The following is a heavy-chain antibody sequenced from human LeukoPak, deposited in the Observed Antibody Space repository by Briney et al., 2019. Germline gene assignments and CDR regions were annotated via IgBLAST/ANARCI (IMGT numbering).Heavy chain of an antibody. Sequence: GGSLRLSCVVSGFAISSSWMTWVRQVPGVGLEWVANINQDGSEKHYVDSVRGRFTISRDNARDSLYLQMNSLGDTAVYYCAREPGLGYAFDIWGQGTKVTVSS. J-gene: IGHJ3*02. CDR3: AREPGLGYAFDI. CDR1: GFAISSSW. CDR2: INQDGSEK. D-gene: IGHD1-1*01. V-gene: IGHV3-7*01.